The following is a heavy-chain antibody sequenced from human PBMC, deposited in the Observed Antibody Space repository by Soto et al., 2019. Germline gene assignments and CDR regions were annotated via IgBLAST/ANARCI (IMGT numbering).Heavy chain of an antibody. CDR1: GYTFTSYD. D-gene: IGHD3-16*02. V-gene: IGHV1-8*01. J-gene: IGHJ6*02. CDR2: MNPNSGNT. CDR3: ARGSRTYDYVWGSYRYYYDYGMDV. Sequence: QVQLVQSGAEVKKPGASVKVSCKASGYTFTSYDINWLRQATGQGLEWMGWMNPNSGNTGYAQKFEGRVTMTRNNSISTAYMELSSLRSEDTAVYYCARGSRTYDYVWGSYRYYYDYGMDVWGQGTTVTVSS.